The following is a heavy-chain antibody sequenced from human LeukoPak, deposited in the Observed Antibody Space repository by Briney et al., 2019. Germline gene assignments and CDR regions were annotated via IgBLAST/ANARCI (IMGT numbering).Heavy chain of an antibody. V-gene: IGHV3-15*04. Sequence: GGSLRLSCAASGFTFSNAWMSWVRQAPGKGLEWVGRIDSKTDGGTTDYAAPVKGRFTISRDDSKNTLYLQMNSLKTEDTAVYYCTTGYYGSGNNDYWGQGTLVTVSS. CDR3: TTGYYGSGNNDY. CDR1: GFTFSNAW. CDR2: IDSKTDGGTT. D-gene: IGHD3-10*01. J-gene: IGHJ4*02.